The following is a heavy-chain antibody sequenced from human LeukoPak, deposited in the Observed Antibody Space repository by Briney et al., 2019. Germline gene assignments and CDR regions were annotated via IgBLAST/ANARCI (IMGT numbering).Heavy chain of an antibody. CDR1: GGSISSYY. CDR3: ARPYSSGWYGALDI. CDR2: IHYSGST. V-gene: IGHV4-59*08. Sequence: SETLSLTCTVSGGSISSYYWSWIRQSPGKGLEWIGYIHYSGSTKYNPSLKSRVTISVDTSKNQFSLKLSSVTAADTAVYYCARPYSSGWYGALDIWGQGTMVTVSS. D-gene: IGHD6-19*01. J-gene: IGHJ3*02.